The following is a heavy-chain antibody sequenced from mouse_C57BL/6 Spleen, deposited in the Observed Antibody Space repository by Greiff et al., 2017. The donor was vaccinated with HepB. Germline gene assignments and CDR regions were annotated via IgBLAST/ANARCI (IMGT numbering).Heavy chain of an antibody. CDR2: IHPNSGST. D-gene: IGHD2-2*01. CDR1: GYTFTSYW. J-gene: IGHJ3*01. CDR3: AAYGNDEAWCAD. Sequence: QVQLQQPGAELVKPGASVKLSCKASGYTFTSYWMHWVKQRPGQGLEWIGMIHPNSGSTNYNEKFKSKATLTVDKSSSTAYMQLSSLTSEDSAVYYCAAYGNDEAWCADWGQGTLVTVSA. V-gene: IGHV1-64*01.